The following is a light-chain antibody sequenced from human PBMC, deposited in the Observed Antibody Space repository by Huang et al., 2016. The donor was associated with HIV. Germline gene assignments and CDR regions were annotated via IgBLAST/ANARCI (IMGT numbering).Light chain of an antibody. Sequence: DIQMTQSPSTLSASVGDRVTITCRASQNINIWLAWYQQKPGKAPNLLVYRASSLQVGVPSRCTGSGSGTEFTLTITSLQPDDLGTYYCQQYNTYLFTFGQGTKLEI. CDR1: QNINIW. V-gene: IGKV1-5*03. CDR2: RAS. J-gene: IGKJ2*01. CDR3: QQYNTYLFT.